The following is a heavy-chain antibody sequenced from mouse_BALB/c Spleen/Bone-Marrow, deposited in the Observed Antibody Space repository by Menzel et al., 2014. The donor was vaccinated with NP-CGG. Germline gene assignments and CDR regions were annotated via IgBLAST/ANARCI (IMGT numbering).Heavy chain of an antibody. CDR2: IRNKAKGYTS. D-gene: IGHD2-4*01. CDR1: GFTFTDYY. J-gene: IGHJ1*01. CDR3: ARDINYDIYWYFDV. Sequence: EVQLVESGGGLVQPGGSLRLSCATSGFTFTDYYVSWVRQPPGKALEWLGFIRNKAKGYTSENSASVKGRFTISRDNSQSILYLQMNTLRAEDSATYYCARDINYDIYWYFDVWGAGTTVTVSS. V-gene: IGHV7-3*02.